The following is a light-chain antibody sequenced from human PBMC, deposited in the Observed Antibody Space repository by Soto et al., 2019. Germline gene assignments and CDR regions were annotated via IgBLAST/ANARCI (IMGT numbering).Light chain of an antibody. CDR1: QSVSSSY. Sequence: EIVLTQSPGTLSLSPGERATLSCRASQSVSSSYLAWYQQKPGPAPRLLIYDASSRATGIPDRFSGSGSGTDFTLTISRLEPEDFAVYYCQQYGISPRTFGQGTKVEIK. V-gene: IGKV3-20*01. CDR2: DAS. CDR3: QQYGISPRT. J-gene: IGKJ1*01.